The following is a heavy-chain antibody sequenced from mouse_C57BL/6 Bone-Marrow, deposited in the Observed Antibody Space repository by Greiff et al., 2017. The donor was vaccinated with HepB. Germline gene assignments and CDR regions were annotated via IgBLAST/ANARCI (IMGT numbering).Heavy chain of an antibody. CDR1: GYSFTDYN. CDR2: INPNYGTT. D-gene: IGHD2-3*01. J-gene: IGHJ1*03. V-gene: IGHV1-39*01. CDR3: AREEWLLRYFDV. Sequence: VHVKQSGPELVKPGASVKISCKASGYSFTDYNMNWVKQSNGKSLEWIGVINPNYGTTSYNQKFKGKATLTVDQSSSTAYMQLNSLTSEDSAVYYCAREEWLLRYFDVWGTGTTVTVSS.